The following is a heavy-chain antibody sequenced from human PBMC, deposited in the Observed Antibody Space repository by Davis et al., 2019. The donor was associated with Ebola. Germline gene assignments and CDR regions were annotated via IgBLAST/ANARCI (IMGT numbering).Heavy chain of an antibody. D-gene: IGHD5-24*01. CDR2: IYYSGST. Sequence: PSETLSLTCTVSGGSISSYYWSWIRQPPGKGLEWIGYIYYSGSTNYNPSLKSRVTISVDTSKNQFSLKLSSVTAADTAVYYCARALVAAGCRDGYNCYFDYWGQGTLVTVSS. V-gene: IGHV4-59*01. J-gene: IGHJ4*02. CDR1: GGSISSYY. CDR3: ARALVAAGCRDGYNCYFDY.